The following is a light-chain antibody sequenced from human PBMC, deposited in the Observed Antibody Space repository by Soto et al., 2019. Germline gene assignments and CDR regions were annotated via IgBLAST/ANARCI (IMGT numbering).Light chain of an antibody. CDR2: KVS. CDR3: MSAFHWPPYS. J-gene: IGKJ2*01. CDR1: QSLVYSDGITY. Sequence: DVVMTQSPLSLPVTLGQSASISCRSSQSLVYSDGITYLNWFQQRPGQSARRLIDKVSNRDSGVPDRVSGGWSGTNFPRKISRVEAEDVGVYYCMSAFHWPPYSFGQGTKLEIK. V-gene: IGKV2-30*01.